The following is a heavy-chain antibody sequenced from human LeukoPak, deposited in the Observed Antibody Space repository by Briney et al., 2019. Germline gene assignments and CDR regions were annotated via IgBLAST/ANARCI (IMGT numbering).Heavy chain of an antibody. J-gene: IGHJ3*02. CDR1: GGTFCRYA. Sequence: SVKVSCKASGGTFCRYAITWVRQAPGQRLEWMGGVCPIYGTSDYAQRFQGRVTISADESTSTAFLEVRSLRSEDTAVYYCARDCSGGRCYGAFDIWGQGTLVIVSS. CDR2: VCPIYGTS. D-gene: IGHD2-15*01. CDR3: ARDCSGGRCYGAFDI. V-gene: IGHV1-69*13.